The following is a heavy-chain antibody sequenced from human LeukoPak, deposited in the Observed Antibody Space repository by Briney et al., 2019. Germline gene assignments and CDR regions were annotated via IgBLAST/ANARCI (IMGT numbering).Heavy chain of an antibody. D-gene: IGHD3-22*01. Sequence: QAGGSLRLSCAASGFTFRSYWMSWLRQAPGKGLEWVANIKGDGSEKYYVDSVKGRFTISRDNAKSSLYLQMNSLRAEDTAVYYCARPGYYDTCRYWHDCWGQGTLVTVSS. CDR1: GFTFRSYW. CDR2: IKGDGSEK. V-gene: IGHV3-7*01. CDR3: ARPGYYDTCRYWHDC. J-gene: IGHJ4*02.